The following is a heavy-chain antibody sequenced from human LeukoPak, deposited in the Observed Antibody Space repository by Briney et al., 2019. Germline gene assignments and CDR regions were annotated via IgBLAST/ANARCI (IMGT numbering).Heavy chain of an antibody. V-gene: IGHV1-2*02. J-gene: IGHJ4*02. D-gene: IGHD6-13*01. Sequence: GASVTVSFKSSGYTFTYYYMHWVRQAPGQGLEWMGWINPNSGGTNYAQKFQGRVTMTRDTPISTAYMELSRLRSDDTAVYYCARAMYSSSWYGYWGQGTLVTVSS. CDR1: GYTFTYYY. CDR3: ARAMYSSSWYGY. CDR2: INPNSGGT.